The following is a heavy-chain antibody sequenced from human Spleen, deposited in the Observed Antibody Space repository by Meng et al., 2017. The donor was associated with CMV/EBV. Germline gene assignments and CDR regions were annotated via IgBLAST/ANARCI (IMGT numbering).Heavy chain of an antibody. J-gene: IGHJ5*02. CDR1: GGSISSTDW. CDR2: VYHSGST. Sequence: LTCAVSGGSISSTDWWSWVRQPPGMGLEWIGQVYHSGSTRYNPSLKSRVSMSVDNSNNHFSLKVISVTAADTAVYYCATIIGSTLGPWGQGTLVTVSS. CDR3: ATIIGSTLGP. D-gene: IGHD5/OR15-5a*01. V-gene: IGHV4-4*02.